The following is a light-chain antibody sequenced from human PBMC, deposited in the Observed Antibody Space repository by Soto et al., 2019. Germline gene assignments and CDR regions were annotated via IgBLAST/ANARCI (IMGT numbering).Light chain of an antibody. Sequence: EIVMTQSPATLSVSPGERATLSCRASQSVNSNLAWYQQKPGQAPRLLVYGASSRATGIPDRFSGSGSGTEFTLTIGSLQSEDFEVYFCQQYNNRPPWTFGQGTKVERK. V-gene: IGKV3-15*01. CDR3: QQYNNRPPWT. J-gene: IGKJ1*01. CDR2: GAS. CDR1: QSVNSN.